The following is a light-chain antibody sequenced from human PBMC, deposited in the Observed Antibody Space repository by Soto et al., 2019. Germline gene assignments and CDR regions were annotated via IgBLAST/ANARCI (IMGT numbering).Light chain of an antibody. J-gene: IGKJ4*01. CDR1: QDISNY. CDR3: QQYDNLPT. V-gene: IGKV1-33*01. CDR2: DAS. Sequence: DIQMTQSPSSLSASVGDRATITCQASQDISNYLNWYQQKPGKAPKLLIYDASNLETGVPSRFSGSGSGTDFTFTISSLQLEDIATYYCQQYDNLPTFGGGTKVEIK.